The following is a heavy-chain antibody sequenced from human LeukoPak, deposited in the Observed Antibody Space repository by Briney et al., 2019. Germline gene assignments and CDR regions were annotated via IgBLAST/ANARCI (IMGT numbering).Heavy chain of an antibody. D-gene: IGHD3-16*01. CDR2: ISRSGGNT. J-gene: IGHJ4*02. Sequence: GGSLRLSCAASGFGLSGYDMGWVRQAPGKGLEWVSTISRSGGNTCYADSVKGRFTISRDNSKNTLSLQMNNLRVDDAAVYYCARHWVWGQGTLVTISS. CDR1: GFGLSGYD. CDR3: ARHWV. V-gene: IGHV3-23*01.